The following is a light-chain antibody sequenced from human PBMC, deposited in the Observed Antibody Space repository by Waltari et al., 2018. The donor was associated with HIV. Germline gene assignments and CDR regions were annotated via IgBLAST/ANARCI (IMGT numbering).Light chain of an antibody. CDR1: NTGSKS. Sequence: SYVLTQPPSVPVATGTTATVTCAGDNTGSKSVHCYPSNPGQPTVLVIDYDTDRPSGIPERFSGSKSGNTATLTISRVEPGDEAAYHCQVGDGLNDHLFVFGKGTEVTVL. CDR3: QVGDGLNDHLFV. J-gene: IGLJ1*01. CDR2: YDT. V-gene: IGLV3-21*04.